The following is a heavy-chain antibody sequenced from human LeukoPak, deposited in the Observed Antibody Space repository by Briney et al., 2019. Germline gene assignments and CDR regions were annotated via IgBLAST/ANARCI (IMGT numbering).Heavy chain of an antibody. J-gene: IGHJ4*02. CDR3: ARTSDSGSYLAHYFDY. V-gene: IGHV1-8*01. CDR1: VYTFTSYD. CDR2: MNPNIGNT. Sequence: ASVKVSCTASVYTFTSYDINCVRQATGQGLEWMGWMNPNIGNTGYAHKFQCRVTMTRNTSISTAYLELSSLRSEDTAVYYCARTSDSGSYLAHYFDYWGQGTLVTVSS. D-gene: IGHD1-26*01.